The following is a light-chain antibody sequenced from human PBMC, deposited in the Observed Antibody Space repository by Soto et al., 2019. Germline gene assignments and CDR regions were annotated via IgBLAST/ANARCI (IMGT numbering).Light chain of an antibody. J-gene: IGLJ3*02. Sequence: QSALTQPPSASGSPGQSVTISCTGTSSDVGAYKYVSWYQQYPGKAPKLMIYEVTKRPSGVPDRFSGSKSGNTASLTVSGLQAEDEADYYCTSYLGNGIWVFGGGTKLTVL. V-gene: IGLV2-8*01. CDR1: SSDVGAYKY. CDR2: EVT. CDR3: TSYLGNGIWV.